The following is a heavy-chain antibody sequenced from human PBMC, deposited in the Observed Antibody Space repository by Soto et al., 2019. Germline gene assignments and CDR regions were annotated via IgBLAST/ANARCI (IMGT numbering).Heavy chain of an antibody. CDR3: AREGGSLNWFDP. J-gene: IGHJ5*02. CDR2: IYNSGRT. D-gene: IGHD1-26*01. V-gene: IGHV4-59*01. CDR1: GASISRFY. Sequence: SETLSLTCTVSGASISRFYWSWIRQPPGKALEWIGNIYNSGRTNYNPSLRSRVTISVDTSKNQFSLKLSSATAADTAVYYCAREGGSLNWFDPWGQGTLVTVSS.